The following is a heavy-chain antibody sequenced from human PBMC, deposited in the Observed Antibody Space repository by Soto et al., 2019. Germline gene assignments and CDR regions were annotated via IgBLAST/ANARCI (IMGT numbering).Heavy chain of an antibody. CDR1: GFTFSSYA. Sequence: GGSLRLSCAASGFTFSSYAMHWVRQAPGKGLEYVSAISGNGGSTYYADSVKGRFTISRDNSKNTLYLQMGSLRAEDMAVYYCARGGAARRRSSGDYYGMDVWGQGTTVTVSS. CDR2: ISGNGGST. CDR3: ARGGAARRRSSGDYYGMDV. V-gene: IGHV3-64*02. J-gene: IGHJ6*02. D-gene: IGHD6-6*01.